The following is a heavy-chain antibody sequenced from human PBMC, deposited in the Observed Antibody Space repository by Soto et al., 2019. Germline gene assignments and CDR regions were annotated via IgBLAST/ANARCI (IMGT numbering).Heavy chain of an antibody. CDR1: GFTFDDFA. V-gene: IGHV3-9*01. CDR2: ISWNSASI. J-gene: IGHJ4*02. D-gene: IGHD2-8*02. Sequence: EVQLVESGGGLVQPGRSLRLSCAASGFTFDDFAMHWVRQPPGKGLEWVSGISWNSASIVYADSVKGRFTISRDNAKNSLYLQLDSLGVEDTAFYYCAKGXXLVXSSGSPDSWGQGTLVSVSS. CDR3: AKGXXLVXSSGSPDS.